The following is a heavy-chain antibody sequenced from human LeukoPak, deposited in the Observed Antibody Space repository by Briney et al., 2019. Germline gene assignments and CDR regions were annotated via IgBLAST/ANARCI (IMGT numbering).Heavy chain of an antibody. CDR2: TSYDGSNK. J-gene: IGHJ4*02. Sequence: GGSLRLSCAASGFTFSSYAMHWVRQAPGKGLEWVAVTSYDGSNKYYADSVKGRFTISRDNSKNTLYLQMNSLRAEDTAVYYCARALVVPAAPLDYWGQGTLVTVSS. CDR3: ARALVVPAAPLDY. V-gene: IGHV3-30*04. CDR1: GFTFSSYA. D-gene: IGHD2-2*01.